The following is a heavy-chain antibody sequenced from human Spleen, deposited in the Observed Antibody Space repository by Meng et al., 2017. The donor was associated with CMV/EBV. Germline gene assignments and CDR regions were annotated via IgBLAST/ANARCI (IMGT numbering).Heavy chain of an antibody. D-gene: IGHD3-22*01. CDR1: SYA. V-gene: IGHV3-23*03. Sequence: SYAMNWVRQAPGKGLEWVSGIHSRGNSPFYAASVQGRFTISRDNSKNTLYLQMNSLRAEDTAVYYCAKRGEEYYHDGSGYYWYFDLWGRGTLVTVSS. J-gene: IGHJ2*01. CDR3: AKRGEEYYHDGSGYYWYFDL. CDR2: IHSRGNSP.